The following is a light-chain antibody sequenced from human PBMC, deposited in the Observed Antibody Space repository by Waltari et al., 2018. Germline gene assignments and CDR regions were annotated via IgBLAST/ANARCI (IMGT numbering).Light chain of an antibody. CDR3: ETGGHGTWV. CDR2: VNRDGSH. CDR1: SGHSSNI. J-gene: IGLJ3*02. Sequence: QLVLTQSPAASAPLGASFKLTCTLSSGHSSNILAWLQQQPGKGPRYLMKVNRDGSHRKGDEIPDRFSGSSSGAERYLTISSLQSEDEADYYCETGGHGTWVFGGGTKLTVL. V-gene: IGLV4-69*01.